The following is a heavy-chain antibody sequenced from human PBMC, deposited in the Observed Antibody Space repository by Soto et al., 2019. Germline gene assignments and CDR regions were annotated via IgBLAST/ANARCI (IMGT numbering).Heavy chain of an antibody. CDR2: IYYSGTA. Sequence: PLETLSLTCTVSGGSIGSGTYFWGWIRQPPGKSLEWIGNIYYSGTAYYSPSLKSRVTISVDTSKNQFSLKLSSVTAADTAVYYCARHGATVYYFGYWGQGTLVTVSS. J-gene: IGHJ4*02. V-gene: IGHV4-39*01. CDR1: GGSIGSGTYF. D-gene: IGHD4-17*01. CDR3: ARHGATVYYFGY.